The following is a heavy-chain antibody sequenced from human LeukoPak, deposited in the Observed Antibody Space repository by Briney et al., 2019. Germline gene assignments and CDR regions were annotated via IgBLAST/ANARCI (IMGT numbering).Heavy chain of an antibody. Sequence: PGGSLRLSCAASGFTFSSYAMHWVRQAPGKGLEWVAVISYDGSNKYYADSVKGRFTISRDNSKNTLYLQMNSLRAEDTAVYYCAKDGGLLWFGELPHQPDYWGQGTLVTVSS. CDR2: ISYDGSNK. J-gene: IGHJ4*02. CDR1: GFTFSSYA. V-gene: IGHV3-30-3*01. D-gene: IGHD3-10*01. CDR3: AKDGGLLWFGELPHQPDY.